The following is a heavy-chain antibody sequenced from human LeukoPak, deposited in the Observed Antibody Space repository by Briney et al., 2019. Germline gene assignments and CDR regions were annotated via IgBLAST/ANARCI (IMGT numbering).Heavy chain of an antibody. J-gene: IGHJ5*02. CDR2: FHYSGST. Sequence: PSETLSLTCTVSGDSVSSSNFFWGWIRQPPGKGLEWIGSFHYSGSTFYNPSLESRVTIYVDTSKNHLPLKLTSVTAADSAVYYCARHEYEVFPPANWFDPWGQGTLVTVSS. D-gene: IGHD6-6*01. V-gene: IGHV4-39*02. CDR3: ARHEYEVFPPANWFDP. CDR1: GDSVSSSNFF.